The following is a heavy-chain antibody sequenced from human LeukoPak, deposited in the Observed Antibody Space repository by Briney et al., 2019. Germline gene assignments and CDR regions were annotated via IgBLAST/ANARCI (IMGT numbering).Heavy chain of an antibody. J-gene: IGHJ3*02. Sequence: SETLSLTCAVYGGSFSGYYWGWIRQPPGKGLEWIGEINHSGSTNYNPSLKSRVTISVDTSKNQFSLKLSSVTAADTAVYYCARAREQNALDIWGQGTMVTVSS. V-gene: IGHV4-34*01. CDR1: GGSFSGYY. CDR3: ARAREQNALDI. CDR2: INHSGST.